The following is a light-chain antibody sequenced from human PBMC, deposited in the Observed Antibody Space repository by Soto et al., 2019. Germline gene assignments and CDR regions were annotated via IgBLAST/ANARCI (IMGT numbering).Light chain of an antibody. V-gene: IGLV1-51*01. J-gene: IGLJ1*01. CDR1: SSNIGNNY. Sequence: QSVLTQPPSVSAAPGQKVTISCSGSSSNIGNNYVSWYQQLPGTVPNLLIYGNNKRPSGIPDRFSGSKSGTSATLGITGLQTGDEADYYCGTWDSSLNAYVFGTGTKVTVL. CDR2: GNN. CDR3: GTWDSSLNAYV.